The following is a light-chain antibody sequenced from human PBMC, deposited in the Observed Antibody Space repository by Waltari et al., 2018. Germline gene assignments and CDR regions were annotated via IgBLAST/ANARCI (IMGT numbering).Light chain of an antibody. V-gene: IGLV2-23*02. CDR2: EVR. CDR3: CSYAGGHTLA. J-gene: IGLJ2*01. CDR1: SSDVGSFNL. Sequence: QSALTQPASVSGSPGQSITISCTGTSSDVGSFNLVSWYQKSPGKAPKLLIYEVRERPSGVSNRFSGSKSGSTASLTISVLQAEDEGDYYGCSYAGGHTLAFGGGTKLTVL.